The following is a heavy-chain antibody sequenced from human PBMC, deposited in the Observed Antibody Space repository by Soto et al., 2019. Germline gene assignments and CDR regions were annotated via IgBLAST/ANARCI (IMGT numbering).Heavy chain of an antibody. J-gene: IGHJ6*02. CDR2: ISYDGSNK. D-gene: IGHD3-3*01. Sequence: PGGSLRLSCAASGFTFSSYGMHWVRQAPGKGLEWVAVISYDGSNKYYADSVKGRFTISRDNSKNTLYLQMNSLRAEDTAVYYCAKDRSRIFGVVPHMGYYYYGMDVWGQGTTVTVSS. CDR3: AKDRSRIFGVVPHMGYYYYGMDV. V-gene: IGHV3-30*18. CDR1: GFTFSSYG.